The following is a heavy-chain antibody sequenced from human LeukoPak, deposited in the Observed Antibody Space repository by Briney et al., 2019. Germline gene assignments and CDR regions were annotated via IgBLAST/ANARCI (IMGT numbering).Heavy chain of an antibody. Sequence: SGGSLRLSCAASGFTFSSYAMNWVRQAPGKGLEWISYISSSSSAIYYADSVKGRFTISRDNAKSSLYLQMNSLRDEDTAVYYCTRRIEYWGQGTLVTVSS. CDR3: TRRIEY. J-gene: IGHJ4*02. V-gene: IGHV3-48*02. CDR1: GFTFSSYA. CDR2: ISSSSSAI.